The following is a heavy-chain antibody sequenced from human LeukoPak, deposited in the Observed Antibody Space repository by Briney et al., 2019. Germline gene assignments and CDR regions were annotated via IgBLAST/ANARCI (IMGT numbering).Heavy chain of an antibody. J-gene: IGHJ4*02. CDR1: GFTFSSYA. Sequence: PGGSLRLSCAASGFTFSSYAMTWVRQAPGKGLEWVSSISGSGGSPYYADSVKGRFTISRDNSKNTLYLQMNRLRAEDTAAYYCARNEYYYDSSGHDYWGQGTLVTVSS. V-gene: IGHV3-23*01. CDR2: ISGSGGSP. D-gene: IGHD3-22*01. CDR3: ARNEYYYDSSGHDY.